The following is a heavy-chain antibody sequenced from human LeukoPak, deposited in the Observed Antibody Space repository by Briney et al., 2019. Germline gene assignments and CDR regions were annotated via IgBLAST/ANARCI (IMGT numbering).Heavy chain of an antibody. J-gene: IGHJ4*02. CDR1: GFTFSSYS. V-gene: IGHV3-48*01. D-gene: IGHD4-17*01. CDR3: ARGGLRGDY. Sequence: GGSLRLSCAASGFTFSSYSMNWVRQAPGKGLEWVSYISSSRGTIYYADSVKGRFTISRDNAENSLYLQMSSLRAEDTAVYYCARGGLRGDYWGQGTLVTVSS. CDR2: ISSSRGTI.